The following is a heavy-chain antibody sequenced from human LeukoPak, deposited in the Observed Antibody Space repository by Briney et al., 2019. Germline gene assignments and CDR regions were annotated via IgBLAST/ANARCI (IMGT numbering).Heavy chain of an antibody. Sequence: SGGSLRLSCAASGFTFSSYSMNWVRQAPGKGLEWFSSISSSSNNIYYADSGKGRFTITRDNAKNSLYLQMNSLRAEDTAVYYCARDRAGMWGQGTLVTVSS. J-gene: IGHJ4*02. CDR2: ISSSSNNI. V-gene: IGHV3-21*01. CDR1: GFTFSSYS. CDR3: ARDRAGM. D-gene: IGHD6-19*01.